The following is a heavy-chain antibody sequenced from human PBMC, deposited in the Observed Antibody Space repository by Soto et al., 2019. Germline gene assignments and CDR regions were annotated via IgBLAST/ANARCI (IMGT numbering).Heavy chain of an antibody. J-gene: IGHJ4*02. Sequence: EVQLVESGGGLVQPGRSLRLSCAASGFTFDDYAMHWVRQAPGKGLEWVSGISWTSGSIGYADSVKGRFTISRDNAKNSLYLQMNSLRAEDTALYYCAVGRDSSSWYETYYFDYWGQGTLVTVSS. V-gene: IGHV3-9*01. CDR3: AVGRDSSSWYETYYFDY. D-gene: IGHD6-13*01. CDR2: ISWTSGSI. CDR1: GFTFDDYA.